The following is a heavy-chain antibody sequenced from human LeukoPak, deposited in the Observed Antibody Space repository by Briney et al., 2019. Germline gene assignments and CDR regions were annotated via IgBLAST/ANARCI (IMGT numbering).Heavy chain of an antibody. J-gene: IGHJ4*02. CDR3: ARSHSNFGDDY. V-gene: IGHV5-51*01. CDR2: IYPGDSDT. CDR1: GYRFTSYW. Sequence: GESLQISCKGSGYRFTSYWIGWVRHMPGKGLEWMGIIYPGDSDTGYSPSFQGQVTISADKSISTAYLQWSSLKASDTAMYYCARSHSNFGDDYWGQGTLVTVSS. D-gene: IGHD4-11*01.